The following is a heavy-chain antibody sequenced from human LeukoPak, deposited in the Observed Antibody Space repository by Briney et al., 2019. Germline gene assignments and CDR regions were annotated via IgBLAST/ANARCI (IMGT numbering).Heavy chain of an antibody. D-gene: IGHD5-24*01. Sequence: SQTLSLTCAISGDGVSSNSTACNWIRQSPSRGLEWLGRTYYRSRWYNDYAVSVKSRITINPDTSKNQFSLQLNSVTAEDTAVYYCVRGGQGDGYSADEAFDFWGQGTVVTVPS. V-gene: IGHV6-1*01. CDR1: GDGVSSNSTA. J-gene: IGHJ3*01. CDR2: TYYRSRWYN. CDR3: VRGGQGDGYSADEAFDF.